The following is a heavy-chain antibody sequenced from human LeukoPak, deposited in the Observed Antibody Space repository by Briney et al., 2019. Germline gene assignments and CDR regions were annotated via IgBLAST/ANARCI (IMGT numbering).Heavy chain of an antibody. D-gene: IGHD6-19*01. Sequence: SQTLSLTCAISGDSVSSNSAAWNWIRQSPSRGLEWLGRTYYRSKGYNDYAVSVKSRITINPDTSKNQLSLQLNSVTPEDTAVYYCARGQQWLVLACDYWGQGTLVTVSS. CDR1: GDSVSSNSAA. CDR3: ARGQQWLVLACDY. CDR2: TYYRSKGYN. J-gene: IGHJ4*02. V-gene: IGHV6-1*01.